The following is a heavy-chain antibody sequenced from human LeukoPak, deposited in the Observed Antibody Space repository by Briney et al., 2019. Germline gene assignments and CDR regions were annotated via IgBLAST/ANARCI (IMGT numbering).Heavy chain of an antibody. V-gene: IGHV3-23*01. CDR3: AKRLDSYADY. CDR1: GFTFSSYA. CDR2: FSGSGGRT. Sequence: GALSLSCAASGFTFSSYAMTWVRQAPGKGLEWVSDFSGSGGRTNHADSVRGRFTISRDNSKNTLYLQMNSLRAEDTAVYYCAKRLDSYADYWGQGTLVTVAS. D-gene: IGHD5-18*01. J-gene: IGHJ4*02.